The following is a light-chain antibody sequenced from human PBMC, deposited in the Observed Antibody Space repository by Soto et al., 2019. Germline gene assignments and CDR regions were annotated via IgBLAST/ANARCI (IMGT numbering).Light chain of an antibody. J-gene: IGLJ1*01. CDR2: DVN. V-gene: IGLV2-14*01. CDR3: SSYTSSSTRV. Sequence: QSVLTQPASVSDSPGQSITISCIGTSSDIGGFIHVSWHQQHPGKAPKLIIYDVNNRPAGVSNRFSGSKTGNTASLIISGLQAEDEADYYCSSYTSSSTRVFGTGTKVTVL. CDR1: SSDIGGFIH.